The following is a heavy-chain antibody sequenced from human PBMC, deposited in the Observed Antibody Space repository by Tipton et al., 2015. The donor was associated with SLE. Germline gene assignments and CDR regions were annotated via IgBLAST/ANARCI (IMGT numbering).Heavy chain of an antibody. CDR3: AREDGAVTDRGHFAK. V-gene: IGHV4-59*01. CDR2: IYSTGTT. J-gene: IGHJ4*02. D-gene: IGHD2-8*02. CDR1: GDSISGSY. Sequence: LRLSCSVTGDSISGSYWSWIRQPPGKELEWIGYIYSTGTTNYSPSLKSRVTISVDTSKNQVSLKLSSVTAADTAVYYCAREDGAVTDRGHFAKWGQGTLVTVSS.